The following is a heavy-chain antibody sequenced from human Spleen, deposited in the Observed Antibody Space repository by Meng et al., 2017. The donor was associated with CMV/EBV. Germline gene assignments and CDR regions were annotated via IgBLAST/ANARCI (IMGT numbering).Heavy chain of an antibody. J-gene: IGHJ6*02. D-gene: IGHD3-3*01. CDR3: ARSQSGYYSNYGMDV. CDR2: IYHSGST. CDR1: GGSISSSNW. V-gene: IGHV4-4*02. Sequence: GSLRLSCAVSGGSISSSNWWSWVRQPPGKGLEWIGEIYHSGSTNYNPSLKSRVTISVDKSKNQFSLKLSSVTAADTAVYYCARSQSGYYSNYGMDVWGQGTTVTVSS.